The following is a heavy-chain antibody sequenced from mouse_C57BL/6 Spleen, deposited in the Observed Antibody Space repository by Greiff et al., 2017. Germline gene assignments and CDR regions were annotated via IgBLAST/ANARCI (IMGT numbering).Heavy chain of an antibody. CDR1: GFTFSDAW. CDR3: TPFAQAQGWFAY. D-gene: IGHD3-2*02. J-gene: IGHJ3*01. V-gene: IGHV6-6*01. CDR2: IRNTANNHAT. Sequence: EVKLMEPGGGLVQPGGSMKLSCAASGFTFSDAWMDWVRQSPVQGLEWVAEIRNTANNHATYYAESVKGRFTISRDASKSSVYLQISSLGAEAAGIYYCTPFAQAQGWFAYWGQGTLVTVSA.